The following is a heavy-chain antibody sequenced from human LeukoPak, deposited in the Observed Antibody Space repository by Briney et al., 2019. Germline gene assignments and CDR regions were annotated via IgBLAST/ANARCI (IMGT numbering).Heavy chain of an antibody. CDR1: GFSFSSYS. J-gene: IGHJ4*02. Sequence: GGSLRLSCAASGFSFSSYSMNWVRQAPGKGLEWISSINDRSSFIFYADSVKGRFTISRDNAKNALFLHMTSLRPEAKAVYSCARAPAPPPPAASSRSYFPHAASVWGQGTLVTVSS. CDR3: ARAPAPPPPAASSRSYFPHAASV. V-gene: IGHV3-21*01. D-gene: IGHD1-26*01. CDR2: INDRSSFI.